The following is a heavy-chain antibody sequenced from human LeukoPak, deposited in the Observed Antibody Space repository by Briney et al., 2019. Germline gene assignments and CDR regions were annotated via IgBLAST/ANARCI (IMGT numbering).Heavy chain of an antibody. CDR1: GFSISSGYF. V-gene: IGHV4-38-2*01. CDR3: ARRISTRRWEPCSSTSCYFDY. CDR2: IFHNGIT. D-gene: IGHD2-2*01. J-gene: IGHJ4*02. Sequence: SETLSLTXAVSGFSISSGYFWAWMRQSPGKGLEWIGSIFHNGITYYNPSLKSRITISVDTSKNQFSLRLSSVTAADTAVYYCARRISTRRWEPCSSTSCYFDYWGQGSLVTVSS.